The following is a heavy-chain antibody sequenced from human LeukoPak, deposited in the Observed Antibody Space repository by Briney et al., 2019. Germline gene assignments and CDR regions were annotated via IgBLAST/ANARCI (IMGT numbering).Heavy chain of an antibody. CDR1: GFTFSSYA. CDR2: IKGDGSGI. Sequence: GGSLRLSCAASGFTFSSYAMSWVRQAPGKGLVWVSHIKGDGSGIKYADSVRGRFTISTDSASNTVYLQMNSLRVEDTAVYYCARDDSGPQAFDIWGQGTMVTVSS. D-gene: IGHD4/OR15-4a*01. CDR3: ARDDSGPQAFDI. V-gene: IGHV3-74*01. J-gene: IGHJ3*02.